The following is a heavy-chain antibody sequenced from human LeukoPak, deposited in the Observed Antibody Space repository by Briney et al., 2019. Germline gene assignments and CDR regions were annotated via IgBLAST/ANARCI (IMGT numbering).Heavy chain of an antibody. J-gene: IGHJ4*02. CDR1: GYTFTGYY. CDR2: INPNSGGT. CDR3: ARAADSGSTYYFDY. V-gene: IGHV1-2*06. Sequence: ASVKVSYKASGYTFTGYYMHWVRQAPGQGPEWMGRINPNSGGTNYAQKFQGRVTMTRDTSISTAYMELSRLRSDDTAVYYCARAADSGSTYYFDYWGQGTLVTVSS. D-gene: IGHD3-22*01.